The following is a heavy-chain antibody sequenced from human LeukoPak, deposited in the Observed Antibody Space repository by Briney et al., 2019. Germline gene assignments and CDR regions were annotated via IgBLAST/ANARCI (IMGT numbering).Heavy chain of an antibody. J-gene: IGHJ4*02. Sequence: GGSLRLSCAASGFTFSSYGMHWVRQAPGKGLEWVAVISYDGSNKYSADSVKGRFTISRDNPKNTLYLQMNSLRAEDTAVYYCARDQVDRIWYFDYWGQGTLVTVSS. CDR1: GFTFSSYG. D-gene: IGHD1-14*01. CDR2: ISYDGSNK. V-gene: IGHV3-30*03. CDR3: ARDQVDRIWYFDY.